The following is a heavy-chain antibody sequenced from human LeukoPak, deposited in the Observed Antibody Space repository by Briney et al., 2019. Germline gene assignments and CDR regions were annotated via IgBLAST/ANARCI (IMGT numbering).Heavy chain of an antibody. V-gene: IGHV4-39*07. Sequence: SETLSLTCTVSGGSISSSSYYWGWIRQPPGKGLECIGTIYYSGSTNYNPSLKSRVTISVDTSKNQFSLKLSSVTAADTAVYYCARGSSGQTDYWGQGTLVTVSS. J-gene: IGHJ4*02. D-gene: IGHD3-22*01. CDR3: ARGSSGQTDY. CDR1: GGSISSSSYY. CDR2: IYYSGST.